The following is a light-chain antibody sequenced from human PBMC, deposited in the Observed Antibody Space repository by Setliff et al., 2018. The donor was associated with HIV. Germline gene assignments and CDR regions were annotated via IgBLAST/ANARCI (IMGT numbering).Light chain of an antibody. CDR1: NIGSKS. V-gene: IGLV3-21*04. CDR2: YDS. Sequence: SYELTQPPSVSVAPGKTARITCGGNNIGSKSVHWYQQKPDQAPVLVIYYDSDRPSGIPERFSGSNSGNTATLTISRVEAGDEADYYCQVWDSSSDHYVFGTGT. CDR3: QVWDSSSDHYV. J-gene: IGLJ1*01.